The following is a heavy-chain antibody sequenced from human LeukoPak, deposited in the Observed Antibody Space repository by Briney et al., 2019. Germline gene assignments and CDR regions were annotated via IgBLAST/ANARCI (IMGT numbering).Heavy chain of an antibody. J-gene: IGHJ6*02. D-gene: IGHD6-13*01. CDR1: GYTFTSYY. V-gene: IGHV1-46*01. CDR2: INPGGGST. Sequence: ASVKVSCKASGYTFTSYYMHWVRQAPGQGLEWMGMINPGGGSTTHAQKFQGRVTMTRDTSTSTVYMELSSLRSEDTAVYYCASSQLIAAAGTDYYFGMDVWGQGTTVTVSS. CDR3: ASSQLIAAAGTDYYFGMDV.